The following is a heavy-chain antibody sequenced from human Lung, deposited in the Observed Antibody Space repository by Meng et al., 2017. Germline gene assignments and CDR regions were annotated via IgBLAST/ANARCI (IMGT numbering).Heavy chain of an antibody. J-gene: IGHJ4*02. CDR2: INPKSGDT. V-gene: IGHV1-2*06. D-gene: IGHD6-13*01. CDR1: AYTFPDYW. Sequence: GEVGRSGVEGNKPGAQVKVSCKASAYTFPDYWLHWVRRAPGQGLEWMGRINPKSGDTHYAQRFQGRVTMTGDTSISTAYMELSGLRSDDTAMYYCARDEDISAAGKLFGDYWGQGTLVTVSS. CDR3: ARDEDISAAGKLFGDY.